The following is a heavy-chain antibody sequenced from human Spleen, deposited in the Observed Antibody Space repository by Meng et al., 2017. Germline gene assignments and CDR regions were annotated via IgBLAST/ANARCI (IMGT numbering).Heavy chain of an antibody. CDR2: IIPIFGTA. J-gene: IGHJ4*02. CDR1: GGIFNNYV. Sequence: QVQLVKTGAEVVKPGSSVKVSCKALGGIFNNYVIGWVRQAPGQGLEWMGGIIPIFGTANYAQKFQGRVTITADKSTSTAYMELSSLRSEDTAVYYCARDPGQAAAIWGQGTLVTVSS. D-gene: IGHD6-13*01. V-gene: IGHV1-69*14. CDR3: ARDPGQAAAI.